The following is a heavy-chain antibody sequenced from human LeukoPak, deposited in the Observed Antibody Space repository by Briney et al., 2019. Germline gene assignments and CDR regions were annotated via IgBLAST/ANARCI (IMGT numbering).Heavy chain of an antibody. CDR2: INPNSGGT. CDR3: ARDNREVRGGDCFDV. Sequence: ASVKVSCKASGYTFTGYYMHWVRQAPGQGLEWMGWINPNSGGTNYAQKSQGRVTMTRDTSISTAYMELSRLRSDDTAVYYCARDNREVRGGDCFDVWGKGTTVTVSS. J-gene: IGHJ6*04. CDR1: GYTFTGYY. D-gene: IGHD2-21*02. V-gene: IGHV1-2*02.